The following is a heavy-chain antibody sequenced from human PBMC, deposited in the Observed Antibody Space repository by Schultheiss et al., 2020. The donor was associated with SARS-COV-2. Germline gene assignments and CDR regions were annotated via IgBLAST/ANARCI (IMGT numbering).Heavy chain of an antibody. J-gene: IGHJ5*02. CDR2: IYYSGST. Sequence: SETLSLTCTVSGGSISSSSYYWNWIRQPPGKGLEWIGYIYYSGSTNYNPSLQSRVTISVDTSKNQFSLKLSSVTAADTAVYYCARDRSYFGGWFDPWGQGTLVTVSS. D-gene: IGHD3-10*01. CDR3: ARDRSYFGGWFDP. V-gene: IGHV4-61*01. CDR1: GGSISSSSYY.